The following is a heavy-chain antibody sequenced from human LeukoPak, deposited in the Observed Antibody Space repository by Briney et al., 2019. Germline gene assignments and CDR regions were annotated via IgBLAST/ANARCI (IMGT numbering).Heavy chain of an antibody. CDR1: GYTFTSYD. D-gene: IGHD2-2*01. CDR3: ARRPFSKPKGFRTSCCHFDY. CDR2: MNPNSGNT. J-gene: IGHJ4*02. Sequence: GASVKVSCKASGYTFTSYDINWVRQATGQGLEWMGWMNPNSGNTGYAQKFQGRVTMTRNTSISTAYMELSSLRSEDTAVYYCARRPFSKPKGFRTSCCHFDYWGQGTLVPVSS. V-gene: IGHV1-8*01.